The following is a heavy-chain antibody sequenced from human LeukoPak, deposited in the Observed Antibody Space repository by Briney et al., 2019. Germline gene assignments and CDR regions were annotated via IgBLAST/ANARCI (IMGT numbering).Heavy chain of an antibody. V-gene: IGHV3-30*18. Sequence: GGSLRLSCAASGFTFSSYCMHWVRQAPGKGLEWVAVISYDGSNKYYADSVKGRFTISRDNSKNTLYLQMNSLRAEDTAVYYCAKDLAAGSYWGQGTLVTVSS. CDR2: ISYDGSNK. J-gene: IGHJ4*02. D-gene: IGHD6-13*01. CDR1: GFTFSSYC. CDR3: AKDLAAGSY.